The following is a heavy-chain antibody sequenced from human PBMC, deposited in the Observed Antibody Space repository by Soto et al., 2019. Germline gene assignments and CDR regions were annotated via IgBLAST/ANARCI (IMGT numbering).Heavy chain of an antibody. V-gene: IGHV4-34*01. Sequence: PSETLSLTCAVYGGSFSGYYWSWIRQPPGKGLEWIGEINHSGSTNYNPSLKSRVTISVDTSNNQFSLKLSSVTAADTAVYYCERRLRHGLVVVITGYFDYWGQGTLVTVSS. J-gene: IGHJ4*02. CDR3: ERRLRHGLVVVITGYFDY. D-gene: IGHD3-22*01. CDR2: INHSGST. CDR1: GGSFSGYY.